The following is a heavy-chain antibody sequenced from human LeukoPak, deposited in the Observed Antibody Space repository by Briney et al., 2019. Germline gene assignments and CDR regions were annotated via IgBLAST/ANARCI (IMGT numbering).Heavy chain of an antibody. J-gene: IGHJ4*02. CDR1: GASMSSYY. V-gene: IGHV4-4*07. CDR2: IYTSGST. Sequence: PSETLSLTCTVSGASMSSYYWTWIRQPAGKGLEWIGRIYTSGSTNYDPSLKSRVTMSVDTSKNQFSLHLTSVTATDTAVYYCASITPGYSYGFNWGQGTLVTVSS. CDR3: ASITPGYSYGFN. D-gene: IGHD5-18*01.